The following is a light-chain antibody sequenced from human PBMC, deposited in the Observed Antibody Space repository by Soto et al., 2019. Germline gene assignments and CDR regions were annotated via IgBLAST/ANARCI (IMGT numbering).Light chain of an antibody. Sequence: EIVLTQSPGTLSLSPGERATLSCRASQSVSSNNLAWYQQQPGQPPRLLICGASSRATGIPDRFSGSGSGTDFTLTISSLEPEDFAVYSCQQYGRSPYTFGQGTKLEIK. CDR2: GAS. V-gene: IGKV3-20*01. J-gene: IGKJ2*01. CDR3: QQYGRSPYT. CDR1: QSVSSNN.